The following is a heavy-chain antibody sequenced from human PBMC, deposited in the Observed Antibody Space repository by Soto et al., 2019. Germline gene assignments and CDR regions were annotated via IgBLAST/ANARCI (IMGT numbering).Heavy chain of an antibody. D-gene: IGHD6-13*01. V-gene: IGHV3-33*01. J-gene: IGHJ6*02. Sequence: QVQLVESGGGVVQPGRSLRLSFAASGFTFSSYGMHWVRQAPGKGLEWVAVIWYDGSNIYYADSVKGRFTISRDNSKNTLFRKMNSLRAEDTAVYYCARDRTLRQLGHYYYGMDVWGQGTPVTVSS. CDR3: ARDRTLRQLGHYYYGMDV. CDR1: GFTFSSYG. CDR2: IWYDGSNI.